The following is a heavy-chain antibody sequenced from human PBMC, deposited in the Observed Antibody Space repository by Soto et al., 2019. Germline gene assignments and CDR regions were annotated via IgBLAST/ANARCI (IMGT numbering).Heavy chain of an antibody. CDR1: GGSITSSSHF. V-gene: IGHV4-39*01. CDR2: IYFTGNT. Sequence: SETLSLTCSASGGSITSSSHFWGWVRQPPGKGLEWIGTIYFTGNTYYTPSLKSRLTMSIDTSKNEFSLRLNSVTATDTAVYYCAGQTFTIAAASYGRSNWFDPWGPGTLVTVSS. J-gene: IGHJ5*02. D-gene: IGHD6-25*01. CDR3: AGQTFTIAAASYGRSNWFDP.